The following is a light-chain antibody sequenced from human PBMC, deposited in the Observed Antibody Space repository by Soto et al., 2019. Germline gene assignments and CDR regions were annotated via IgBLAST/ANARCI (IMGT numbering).Light chain of an antibody. Sequence: DIQMTQSPSTLSASVGDTVTVTCRASQSVSGWLAWYQQKPGKAPKLLIYDASTLKSGVPSRFSGSGSGTEFTLTISSLQPDDFATYYCQQYNSYSWTFGQGTKVDIK. V-gene: IGKV1-5*01. J-gene: IGKJ1*01. CDR2: DAS. CDR1: QSVSGW. CDR3: QQYNSYSWT.